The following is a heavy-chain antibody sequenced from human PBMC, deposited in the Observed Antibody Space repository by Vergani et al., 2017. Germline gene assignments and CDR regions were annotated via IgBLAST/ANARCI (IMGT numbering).Heavy chain of an antibody. CDR1: GGSISSYY. J-gene: IGHJ5*02. CDR3: ARGEQLEVWFDP. CDR2: FYYSGST. Sequence: QVQLQESGPGLVKPSETLSLTCTVSGGSISSYYWSWIRQPPGKGLEWIGYFYYSGSTNYNPSLKSRVTISVDTSKNQFSLKLSSVTAADTAVYYCARGEQLEVWFDPWGQGTLVTVSS. D-gene: IGHD6-6*01. V-gene: IGHV4-59*01.